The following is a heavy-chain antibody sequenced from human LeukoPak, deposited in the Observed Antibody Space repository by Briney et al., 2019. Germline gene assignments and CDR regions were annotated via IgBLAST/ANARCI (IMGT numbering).Heavy chain of an antibody. D-gene: IGHD5-18*01. CDR3: ARTRGYSYGYSDY. CDR1: GYTFTSYD. V-gene: IGHV1-8*01. Sequence: ASVKVSCKASGYTFTSYDINWVRQATGQGREWMGWMNPNSGNTGYAQKFQGRVTMTRNTSISTAYMELSSLRSEDTAVYYCARTRGYSYGYSDYWGQGTLVTVSS. CDR2: MNPNSGNT. J-gene: IGHJ4*02.